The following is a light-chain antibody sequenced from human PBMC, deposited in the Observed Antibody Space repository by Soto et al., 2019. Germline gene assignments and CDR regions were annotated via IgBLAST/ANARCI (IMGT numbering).Light chain of an antibody. V-gene: IGLV1-40*01. CDR2: GNN. CDR3: QSYDRSLSGSV. CDR1: NSNIGAGYD. Sequence: QAVVTQPPSVSGAPGQRVSISCTGTNSNIGAGYDVHWYQQLPGTAPKLLIFGNNNRPSGVPDRFSGSKSGTSASLAITGLQAEDEAYYYCQSYDRSLSGSVFGGGTKVTVL. J-gene: IGLJ2*01.